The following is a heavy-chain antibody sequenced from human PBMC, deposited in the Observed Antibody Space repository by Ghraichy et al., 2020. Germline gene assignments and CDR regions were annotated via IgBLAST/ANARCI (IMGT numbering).Heavy chain of an antibody. CDR3: ARDGYCSGGSCFYGMDV. D-gene: IGHD2-15*01. J-gene: IGHJ6*02. Sequence: LSLTCAASGFTFSSYWMTWVRQAPGKGLEWVANIKQDGSDKYYVDSVKGRFTISRDNAKNSLYLQMNSLRAEDTAVYYCARDGYCSGGSCFYGMDVWGQGTTVTVSS. CDR1: GFTFSSYW. V-gene: IGHV3-7*01. CDR2: IKQDGSDK.